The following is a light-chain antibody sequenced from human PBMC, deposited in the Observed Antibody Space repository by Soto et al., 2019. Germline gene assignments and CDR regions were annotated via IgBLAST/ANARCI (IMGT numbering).Light chain of an antibody. CDR3: HSYDSSLSGVV. J-gene: IGLJ2*01. CDR2: GNT. Sequence: QSVLTQPPSVSGAPGQRVTISCTGGSSNIGAGYDVHWYQQLPGTAPKLLIYGNTNRPSGVPDRFSGSKSGTSASLAITGLQAEDEADYYCHSYDSSLSGVVFGGGTKLTVL. CDR1: SSNIGAGYD. V-gene: IGLV1-40*01.